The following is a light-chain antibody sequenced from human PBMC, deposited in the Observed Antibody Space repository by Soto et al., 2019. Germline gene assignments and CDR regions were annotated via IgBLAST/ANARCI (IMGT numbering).Light chain of an antibody. CDR1: QDISNY. CDR2: DAS. Sequence: DIQMTQSPSSLSASLLDRVTIXXQASQDISNYLNWYQQKPGKAPKLLIYDASNLETGVPSRFSGSGSGTDFTFTISSLQPEDIATYYCQQYDNLPLTFGGGTKVDI. J-gene: IGKJ4*01. V-gene: IGKV1-33*01. CDR3: QQYDNLPLT.